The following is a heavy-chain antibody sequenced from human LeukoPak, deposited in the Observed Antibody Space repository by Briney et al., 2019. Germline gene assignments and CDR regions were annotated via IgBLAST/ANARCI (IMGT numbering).Heavy chain of an antibody. CDR3: ARERDGAYYYYYGMDV. CDR1: GGTFSSYA. J-gene: IGHJ6*02. V-gene: IGHV1-69*04. D-gene: IGHD3-10*01. CDR2: IIPILGIA. Sequence: SVKVSCKASGGTFSSYAISWVRQAPGQGLEWMGRIIPILGIANYAQKFQGRVTITADKSTSTAYMELSSLRSEDTAVYYCARERDGAYYYYYGMDVWGQGTTVTVSS.